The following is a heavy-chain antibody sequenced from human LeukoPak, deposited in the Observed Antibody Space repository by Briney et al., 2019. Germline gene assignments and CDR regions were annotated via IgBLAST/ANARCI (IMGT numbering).Heavy chain of an antibody. CDR3: ARLTGAASGTYYFDF. J-gene: IGHJ4*02. CDR1: GFLHDVYA. CDR2: IRWYRHNI. V-gene: IGHV3-9*01. Sequence: GGPLRLLCGPSGFLHDVYAMQGPRHARGRAREWGSGIRWYRHNIHYAHPVKGRFTISRDNAKRDLYLQMNTLTTEDTAFYYCARLTGAASGTYYFDFWGQGTLVTVSS. D-gene: IGHD3-9*01.